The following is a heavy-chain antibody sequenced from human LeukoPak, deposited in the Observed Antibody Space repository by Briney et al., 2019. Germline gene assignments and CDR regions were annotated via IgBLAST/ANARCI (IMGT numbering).Heavy chain of an antibody. V-gene: IGHV1-18*01. J-gene: IGHJ6*03. D-gene: IGHD6-13*01. CDR1: GYTFTSYG. CDR2: ISAYNGNT. CDR3: AIGKAAAGTGYYYYYMDV. Sequence: ASVKVSCKASGYTFTSYGISWVRQAPGQGLEWIGWISAYNGNTNYAQKLQGRVTMTTDTSTSTAYLELRSLRSDDTAVYYSAIGKAAAGTGYYYYYMDVWGKGTTVTVSS.